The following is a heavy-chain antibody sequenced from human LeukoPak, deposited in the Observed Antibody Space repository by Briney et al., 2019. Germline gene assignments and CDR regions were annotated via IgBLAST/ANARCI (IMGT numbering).Heavy chain of an antibody. CDR3: ARHQGHDFYDSSGYYSFDY. V-gene: IGHV4-59*08. Sequence: SETLSLTCIVSGGSINNYYWSWIRQPPGKGLEWIGYIYYTGSTNYSPSLKSRVTISADTSKNQFSLKLRSVTAADTAVYFCARHQGHDFYDSSGYYSFDYWGQGTLVTVSS. CDR1: GGSINNYY. D-gene: IGHD3-22*01. CDR2: IYYTGST. J-gene: IGHJ4*02.